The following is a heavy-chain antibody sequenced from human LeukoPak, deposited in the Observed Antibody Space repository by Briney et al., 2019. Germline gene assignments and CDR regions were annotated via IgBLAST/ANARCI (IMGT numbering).Heavy chain of an antibody. V-gene: IGHV3-43*02. D-gene: IGHD6-13*01. Sequence: PGGSLRLSCAASGFTFDDYAMHWVRQAPGKGLEWVSLISGDGGSTYYADSVKGRFTISTHNSKNSLYLQMNSLRTEDTALYYCAKPWTGYSSSWYFYYFDYWGQGTLVTVSS. CDR3: AKPWTGYSSSWYFYYFDY. CDR2: ISGDGGST. J-gene: IGHJ4*02. CDR1: GFTFDDYA.